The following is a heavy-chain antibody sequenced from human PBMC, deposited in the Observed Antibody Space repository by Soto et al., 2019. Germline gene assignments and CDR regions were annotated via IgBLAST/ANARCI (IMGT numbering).Heavy chain of an antibody. CDR3: ALDYYGSGSYPNDAFDI. V-gene: IGHV3-23*01. D-gene: IGHD3-10*01. CDR2: FSGSGGGT. CDR1: GFTLSSFA. J-gene: IGHJ3*02. Sequence: GGSLRLSCAASGFTLSSFAMSWVRQAPGKGLEWVSSFSGSGGGTYYADSVRGRFTISRDNYKKTLYLQMNSLRAEDTAVYYCALDYYGSGSYPNDAFDIWGQGTMVTVS.